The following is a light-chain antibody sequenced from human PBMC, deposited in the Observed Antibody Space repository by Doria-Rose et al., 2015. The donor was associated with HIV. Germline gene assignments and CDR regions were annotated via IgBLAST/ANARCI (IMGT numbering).Light chain of an antibody. CDR1: QSFSSTY. V-gene: IGKV3-20*01. J-gene: IGKJ1*01. CDR3: HQYGTSWT. CDR2: DGS. Sequence: EIVLTQSPGTLSLSPGERATLSCRASQSFSSTYLAWYQQKPGQAPSLLIYDGSTRATGIPDWFSASGSGTVFTLTINRLEPEDFALYYCHQYGTSWTFGQGTKVEI.